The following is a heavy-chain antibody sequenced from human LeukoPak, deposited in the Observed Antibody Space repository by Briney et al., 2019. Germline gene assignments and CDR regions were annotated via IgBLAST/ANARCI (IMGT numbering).Heavy chain of an antibody. J-gene: IGHJ4*02. Sequence: PGGSLRLSCAASGFTFSSYAMSWVRQAPGKGREWGSAIGGSGGSTYYADSVKGRFTISRDNSKNTLYLQMNSLRAEDTAVYYCAKEYYDFWSGYYYFDYWGQGTLVTVSS. D-gene: IGHD3-3*01. CDR2: IGGSGGST. V-gene: IGHV3-23*01. CDR3: AKEYYDFWSGYYYFDY. CDR1: GFTFSSYA.